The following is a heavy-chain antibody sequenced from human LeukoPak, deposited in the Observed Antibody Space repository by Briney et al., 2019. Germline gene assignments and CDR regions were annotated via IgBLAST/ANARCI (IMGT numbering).Heavy chain of an antibody. J-gene: IGHJ4*02. CDR3: AKEERYYDSSGYYSN. CDR2: ISGSGGST. CDR1: GFTFSSYA. D-gene: IGHD3-22*01. Sequence: GGSLRLSCAASGFTFSSYAMSWVRQAPGKGLEWVSAISGSGGSTYYADSVKGRFTISRDNSKNTLYLQMNSLRVEDTAVYYCAKEERYYDSSGYYSNWGQGTLVTVSS. V-gene: IGHV3-23*01.